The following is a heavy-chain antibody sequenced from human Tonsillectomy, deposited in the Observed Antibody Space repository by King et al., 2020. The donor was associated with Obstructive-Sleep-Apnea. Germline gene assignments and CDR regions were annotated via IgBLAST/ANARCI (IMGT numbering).Heavy chain of an antibody. J-gene: IGHJ3*02. D-gene: IGHD5-18*01. CDR1: GYTFTSYG. CDR3: ARPTQLWLMIDAFDI. Sequence: QLVQSGAEVNKPWASVKVSCKASGYTFTSYGISWVRQAPGLGLEWMGWSSAYHGNTNYAQKIQDRVTMTTVTSTSTAYMELRSLGSDDTAVYYCARPTQLWLMIDAFDIWGQGTMVTVSS. V-gene: IGHV1-18*01. CDR2: SSAYHGNT.